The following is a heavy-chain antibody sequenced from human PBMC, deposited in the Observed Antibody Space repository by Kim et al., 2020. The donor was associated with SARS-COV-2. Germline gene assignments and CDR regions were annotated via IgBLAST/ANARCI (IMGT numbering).Heavy chain of an antibody. D-gene: IGHD3-9*01. CDR2: IYYSGST. J-gene: IGHJ4*02. CDR1: GGSISSYY. Sequence: SETLSLTCTVSGGSISSYYWSWIRQPPGKGLEWIGYIYYSGSTNYNPSLKSRVTISVDTSKNQFSLKLSSVTAADTAVYYCAAEQAYDILTGDARNFDYWGQGTLVTVSS. CDR3: AAEQAYDILTGDARNFDY. V-gene: IGHV4-59*13.